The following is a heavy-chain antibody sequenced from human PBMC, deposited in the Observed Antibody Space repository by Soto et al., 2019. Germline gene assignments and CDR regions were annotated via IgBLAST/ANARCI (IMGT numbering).Heavy chain of an antibody. D-gene: IGHD3-9*01. CDR3: ARDEYGGPHDILTGYSLY. Sequence: EVQLVESGGGLVQPGGSLRLSCAASGFTFSSYWMSWVRQAPGKGLEWVANIKQVGSEKYYVDSVKGRFTISRDNAKNSLYLQMNSLRAEDTAVYYCARDEYGGPHDILTGYSLYWGQGTLVTVSS. CDR2: IKQVGSEK. J-gene: IGHJ4*02. CDR1: GFTFSSYW. V-gene: IGHV3-7*01.